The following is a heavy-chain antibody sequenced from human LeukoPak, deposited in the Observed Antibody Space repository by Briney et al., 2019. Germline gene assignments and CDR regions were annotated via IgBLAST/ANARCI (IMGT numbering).Heavy chain of an antibody. Sequence: GGSLRLSCAASGFTFSSYSMNWVRQAPGKGLEWVSSISSSSSYIYYADSVKGRFTISRDNAKNSLYLQMNSLRAEDTAVYYCAREGRIVPFTFDIWGQGTMVTVSS. D-gene: IGHD2-8*01. J-gene: IGHJ3*02. CDR2: ISSSSSYI. CDR1: GFTFSSYS. V-gene: IGHV3-21*01. CDR3: AREGRIVPFTFDI.